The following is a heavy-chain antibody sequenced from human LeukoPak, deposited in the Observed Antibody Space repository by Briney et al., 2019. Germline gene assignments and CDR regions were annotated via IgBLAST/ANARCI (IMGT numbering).Heavy chain of an antibody. V-gene: IGHV4-39*07. J-gene: IGHJ3*02. D-gene: IGHD2-2*01. Sequence: SETLSLTCTVSGGSISSSSYYWGWIRQPPGKGLEWIGSIYYSGSTYYNPSLKSRVTISVDTSKNQFSLKLSSVTAADTAVYYCARGSNLVVSYAFDIWGQGTVVTVSS. CDR2: IYYSGST. CDR3: ARGSNLVVSYAFDI. CDR1: GGSISSSSYY.